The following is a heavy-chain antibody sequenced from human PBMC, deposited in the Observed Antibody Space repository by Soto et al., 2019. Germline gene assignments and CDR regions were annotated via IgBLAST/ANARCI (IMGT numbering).Heavy chain of an antibody. J-gene: IGHJ3*02. CDR1: GFTFSSYA. Sequence: GGSLRLSCAASGFTFSSYAMSWVRQAPGKGLEWVSAISGSGGSTYYADSVKGRFTISRDNSKNTLYLQMNSLRAEDTAVYYCAKDKGKSIAVPWVDAFDIWGQGTMVTVSS. V-gene: IGHV3-23*01. CDR2: ISGSGGST. D-gene: IGHD6-6*01. CDR3: AKDKGKSIAVPWVDAFDI.